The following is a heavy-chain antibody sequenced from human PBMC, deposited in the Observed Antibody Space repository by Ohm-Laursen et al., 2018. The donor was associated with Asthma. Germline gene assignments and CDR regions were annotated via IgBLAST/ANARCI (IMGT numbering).Heavy chain of an antibody. Sequence: SVKVSCKASGYTFTNYGFSWVRQAPGQGLEWMGWISAYYGSTHFAQKFQGRVTLTTDTSTTTAYMELRSLRSDDTAVYFCVRETEVVGVVSFGYWGQGTLVTVSS. CDR1: GYTFTNYG. V-gene: IGHV1-18*01. CDR2: ISAYYGST. CDR3: VRETEVVGVVSFGY. D-gene: IGHD1-26*01. J-gene: IGHJ4*02.